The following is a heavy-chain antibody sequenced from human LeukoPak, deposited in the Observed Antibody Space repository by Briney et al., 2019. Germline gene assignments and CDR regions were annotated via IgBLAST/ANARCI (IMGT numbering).Heavy chain of an antibody. CDR3: ARSQNRFDP. V-gene: IGHV4-39*07. CDR1: GVSISSTSYY. Sequence: PSETLSLTCTVSGVSISSTSYYWGWIRQPPGTGLEWIASIYYSGSTYYNPSLKSRVTISVDTSKNQFSLKLSSVTAADTAVYYCARSQNRFDPWGQGTLVTVSS. J-gene: IGHJ5*02. CDR2: IYYSGST.